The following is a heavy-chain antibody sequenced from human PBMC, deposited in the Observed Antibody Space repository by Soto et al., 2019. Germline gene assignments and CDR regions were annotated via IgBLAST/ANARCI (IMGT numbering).Heavy chain of an antibody. V-gene: IGHV1-8*01. Sequence: QVQLVQSGAEVKKPGASVKVSCNASGYSFISSDINWVRQATGQGLEWMGWMNPNSGNAGYAQKFQGRVTMTRNSSINTAYMELSGLTSDDTAVYYCTRGGVVPGVLRRFDPWGQGTLVTVSS. J-gene: IGHJ5*02. CDR2: MNPNSGNA. D-gene: IGHD3-10*01. CDR3: TRGGVVPGVLRRFDP. CDR1: GYSFISSD.